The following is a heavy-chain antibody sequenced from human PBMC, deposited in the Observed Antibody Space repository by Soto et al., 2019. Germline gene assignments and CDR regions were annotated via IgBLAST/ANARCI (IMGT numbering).Heavy chain of an antibody. Sequence: QVQLQESGPGLVKPSETLSLTCTLSGASISDNYWSWIRQPPGKGLEWIGYIFYSGSTNYNPSLESRVTISIDTPKNQFSLRLNSGTAADTAVYYCSRIDPPLMLAGFDPWGQGTRVTVSS. D-gene: IGHD2-8*01. J-gene: IGHJ5*02. V-gene: IGHV4-59*01. CDR1: GASISDNY. CDR3: SRIDPPLMLAGFDP. CDR2: IFYSGST.